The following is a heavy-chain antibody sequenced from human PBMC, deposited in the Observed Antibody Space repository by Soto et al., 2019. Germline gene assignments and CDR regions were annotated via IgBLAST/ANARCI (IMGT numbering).Heavy chain of an antibody. D-gene: IGHD6-19*01. CDR1: GDSVSSNSAA. J-gene: IGHJ6*02. Sequence: PSQTLSLTCAISGDSVSSNSAAWNWIRQSPSRGLEWLGRTYYRSKWYNDYAVSVKSRITINPDTSKNQFSLQLNSVTPEDTAVYYCARVSHIRGWRHYYRMAVWGQGTTVTVSS. CDR3: ARVSHIRGWRHYYRMAV. CDR2: TYYRSKWYN. V-gene: IGHV6-1*01.